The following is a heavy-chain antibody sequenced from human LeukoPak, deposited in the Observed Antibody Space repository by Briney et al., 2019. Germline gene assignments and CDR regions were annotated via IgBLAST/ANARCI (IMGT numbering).Heavy chain of an antibody. V-gene: IGHV1-18*01. CDR2: ISAYNGNT. CDR3: ARRRYYDSSGYYDY. D-gene: IGHD3-22*01. Sequence: ASVKVSCKASGYTFTSYGISWVRQAPGQGREWMGWISAYNGNTNYAQKLQGRVTMTTDTSTSTAYMELRSLRSDDTAVYYCARRRYYDSSGYYDYWGQGTLVTVSS. J-gene: IGHJ4*02. CDR1: GYTFTSYG.